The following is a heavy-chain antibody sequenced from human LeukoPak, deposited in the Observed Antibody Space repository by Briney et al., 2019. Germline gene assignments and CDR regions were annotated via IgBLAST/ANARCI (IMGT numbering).Heavy chain of an antibody. Sequence: GGSLRLSCAASGFTFSSYAMSWVRQAPGKGVEWVSAISGSGGSTYYADSVKGRFTISRDNSKNTLYLQMNSLRAEDTAVYYCAKEAEVGYCSGGSCYWIGDFFDYWGQGTLVTVSS. CDR3: AKEAEVGYCSGGSCYWIGDFFDY. D-gene: IGHD2-15*01. CDR2: ISGSGGST. J-gene: IGHJ4*02. CDR1: GFTFSSYA. V-gene: IGHV3-23*01.